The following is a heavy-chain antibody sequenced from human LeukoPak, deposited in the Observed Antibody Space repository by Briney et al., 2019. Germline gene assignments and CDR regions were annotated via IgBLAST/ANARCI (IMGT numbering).Heavy chain of an antibody. CDR2: ISAYNGNT. V-gene: IGHV1-18*01. J-gene: IGHJ4*02. CDR1: GYTFTSYG. Sequence: GASVKVSCKASGYTFTSYGISWVRQAPGQGLEWMGWISAYNGNTNYAQKLQGRVTMTTDTSTSTAYMELRSLRSDDTAVYYCARDPRQRAAAGNFDYWGQGTLVTVSS. D-gene: IGHD6-13*01. CDR3: ARDPRQRAAAGNFDY.